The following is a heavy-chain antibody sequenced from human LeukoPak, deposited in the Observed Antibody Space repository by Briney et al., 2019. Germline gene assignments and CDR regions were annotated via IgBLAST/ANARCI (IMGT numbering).Heavy chain of an antibody. CDR3: ARGRGLITMIVVGPNGAYFDY. Sequence: SETLSLTCTVSGGSISGSSYYWGWIRQPPGKGLEWIGSIYYSGSPYYNPSLKSRVTISVDTSKNQFSLKLSSVTAADTAVYYCARGRGLITMIVVGPNGAYFDYWGQGTLVTVSS. CDR2: IYYSGSP. V-gene: IGHV4-39*01. J-gene: IGHJ4*02. CDR1: GGSISGSSYY. D-gene: IGHD3-22*01.